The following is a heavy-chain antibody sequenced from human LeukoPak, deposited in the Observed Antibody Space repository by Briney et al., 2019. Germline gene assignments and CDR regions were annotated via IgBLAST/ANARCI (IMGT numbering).Heavy chain of an antibody. Sequence: GGSLRLSCAASGFTFSTYSMNWVRQAPGKGLEWVSYISSSSSTILYADSVKGRFTISRDNAKNSLYLQMNSLRAEDTAVYYCARVGGGWVLTPCDAFDIWGQGTMVTVSS. V-gene: IGHV3-48*01. CDR2: ISSSSSTI. CDR3: ARVGGGWVLTPCDAFDI. D-gene: IGHD2-15*01. J-gene: IGHJ3*02. CDR1: GFTFSTYS.